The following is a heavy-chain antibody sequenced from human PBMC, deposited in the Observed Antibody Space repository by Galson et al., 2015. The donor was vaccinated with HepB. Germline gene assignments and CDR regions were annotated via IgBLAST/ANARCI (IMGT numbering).Heavy chain of an antibody. CDR3: ARGGKFYYDSSGYPRDY. CDR2: IKKDGNEK. J-gene: IGHJ4*02. V-gene: IGHV3-7*01. Sequence: SLRLSCAASGFTFNNYWMSWVRQAPGKGLEWVANIKKDGNEKYYMDSVKGRFTISRDNAKNSLYLQMNNLRAEDTAVYFCARGGKFYYDSSGYPRDYWGQGILVTVSS. CDR1: GFTFNNYW. D-gene: IGHD3-22*01.